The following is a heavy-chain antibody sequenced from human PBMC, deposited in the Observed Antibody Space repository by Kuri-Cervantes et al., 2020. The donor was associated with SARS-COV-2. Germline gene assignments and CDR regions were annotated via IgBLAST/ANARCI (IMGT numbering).Heavy chain of an antibody. Sequence: GGSLRLSCAASGFTFSSYAMHWVRQAPGKGLEWVAVISYDGSNKYYADSVKGRFTISRENAKNSLYLQMNSLRAEDTAVYYCARGVGATLIFDYWGQGNLVHVSS. CDR1: GFTFSSYA. CDR3: ARGVGATLIFDY. CDR2: ISYDGSNK. D-gene: IGHD1-26*01. J-gene: IGHJ4*02. V-gene: IGHV3-30*07.